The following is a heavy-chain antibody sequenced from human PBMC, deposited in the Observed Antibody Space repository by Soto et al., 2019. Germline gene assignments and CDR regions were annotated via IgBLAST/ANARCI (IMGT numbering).Heavy chain of an antibody. CDR1: GFDFNKYA. V-gene: IGHV3-23*01. CDR3: AKDSPSYNTLPFYFDS. D-gene: IGHD1-20*01. CDR2: ITSNGDST. J-gene: IGHJ4*02. Sequence: PGGSLRLSCAAFGFDFNKYAMTWVRQAPGKGLQWVSSITSNGDSTYYADSVKGRFTTSRDNSKNTLYLQMNSLRADDTAVFYCAKDSPSYNTLPFYFDSWGQGTLVTVS.